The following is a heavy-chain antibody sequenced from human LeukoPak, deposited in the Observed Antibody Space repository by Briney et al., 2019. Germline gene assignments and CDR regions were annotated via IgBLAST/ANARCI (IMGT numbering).Heavy chain of an antibody. D-gene: IGHD3-3*01. CDR1: GGSISSYY. V-gene: IGHV4-4*07. J-gene: IGHJ3*02. CDR3: ARDPDTRFLEWSDAFDI. Sequence: SETLSLTCTVSGGSISSYYWSWIRQPAGKGLEWIGRIYTSGSTNYNPSLKSRVTMSVDTSKNQFSLKLSSVTAADTAVYYCARDPDTRFLEWSDAFDIWGQGTMVTVSS. CDR2: IYTSGST.